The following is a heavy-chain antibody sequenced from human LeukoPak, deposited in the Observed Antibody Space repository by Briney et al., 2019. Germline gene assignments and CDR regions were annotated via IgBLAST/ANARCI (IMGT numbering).Heavy chain of an antibody. CDR1: GGSISSSSYY. CDR3: ARQGRVVPAAMD. J-gene: IGHJ4*02. V-gene: IGHV4-39*01. D-gene: IGHD2-2*01. Sequence: PSETLSLTCTVSGGSISSSSYYWGWIRQPPGKGLEWIGSIYYSGSTYYNPSLKSRVTISVDTSKNQFSLKLSSVTAADTAVYYCARQGRVVPAAMDWGQGTLVTVSS. CDR2: IYYSGST.